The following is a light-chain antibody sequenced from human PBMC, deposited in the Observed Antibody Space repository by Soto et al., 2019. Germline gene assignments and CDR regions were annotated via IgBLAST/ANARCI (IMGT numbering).Light chain of an antibody. J-gene: IGLJ1*01. V-gene: IGLV2-14*01. CDR2: EVS. CDR1: SSDVGGYNY. CDR3: SSYASSETLYV. Sequence: QSVLTQPASVSGSPGQSITISCTGTSSDVGGYNYVSWYQQHPGKAPKLMIYEVSNRPSGVSNRFSGSKSGNTASLNISGIQAEEEADYYCSSYASSETLYVFGTGTKVTVL.